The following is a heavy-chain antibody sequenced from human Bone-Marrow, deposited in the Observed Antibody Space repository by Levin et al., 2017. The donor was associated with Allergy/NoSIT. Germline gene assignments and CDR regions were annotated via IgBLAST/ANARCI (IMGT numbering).Heavy chain of an antibody. CDR1: GFTFNNYW. CDR2: INPDGSDT. V-gene: IGHV3-74*01. CDR3: VRDPSSGVDY. J-gene: IGHJ4*02. D-gene: IGHD6-25*01. Sequence: GGSLRLSCAGSGFTFNNYWMHWVRQVAGKGLVWVSRINPDGSDTRYADSVKGRFSVSRDNARHTLYLQINDLRADDTAVYYCVRDPSSGVDYWGQGTLVTVSS.